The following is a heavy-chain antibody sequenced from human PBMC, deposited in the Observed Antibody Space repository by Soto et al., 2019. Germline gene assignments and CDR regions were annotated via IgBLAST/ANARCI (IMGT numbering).Heavy chain of an antibody. D-gene: IGHD3-3*01. Sequence: EVQLLESGGGLVQPGGSLRLSCAASGFTFSSYAMSWVRQAPGKGLEWVSAISGSGGSTYYADSVKGRFTISRDNSKNTLSLQMNSLRAEDTALYYCAKDASSGITSFDLWGRGTLVTVSS. CDR1: GFTFSSYA. CDR2: ISGSGGST. CDR3: AKDASSGITSFDL. J-gene: IGHJ2*01. V-gene: IGHV3-23*01.